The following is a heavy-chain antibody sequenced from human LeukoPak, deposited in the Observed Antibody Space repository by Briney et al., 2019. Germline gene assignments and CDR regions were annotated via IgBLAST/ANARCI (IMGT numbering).Heavy chain of an antibody. CDR2: ISSSSSYI. Sequence: GSLRLSCAASGFTFSSYSMNWVRQAPGKGLEWVSSISSSSSYIYYADSVKGRFTISRDNAKNSLYLQMNSLRAEDTAVYYCASEGVDTAMVDYWGQGTLVTVSS. J-gene: IGHJ4*02. CDR1: GFTFSSYS. D-gene: IGHD5-18*01. CDR3: ASEGVDTAMVDY. V-gene: IGHV3-21*01.